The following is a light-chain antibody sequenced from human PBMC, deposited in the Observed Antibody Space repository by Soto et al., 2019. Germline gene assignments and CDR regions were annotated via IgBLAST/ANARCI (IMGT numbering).Light chain of an antibody. J-gene: IGKJ5*01. CDR1: QNINNY. CDR2: DAS. CDR3: QQYENLPT. Sequence: DIQMTQSPSSLSASLGDRVTITCQASQNINNYLNWYQQKPGRAPKLLIYDASNLKAGVPSRFRGSGSGTDFTFTISRLQPEDIATYYCQQYENLPTFGQGTRLRL. V-gene: IGKV1-33*01.